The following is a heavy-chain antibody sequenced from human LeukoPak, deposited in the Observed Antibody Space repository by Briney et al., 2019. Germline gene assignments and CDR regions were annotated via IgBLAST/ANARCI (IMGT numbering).Heavy chain of an antibody. J-gene: IGHJ4*02. D-gene: IGHD1-26*01. V-gene: IGHV6-1*01. CDR3: VRDAVGGSTIFDC. CDR1: GGSLPNKSAA. CDR2: TYYRSKWYY. Sequence: SQTLPLTCVISGGSLPNKSAAWLWLRQSPSRAVEGLGRTYYRSKWYYDYSVAVKSRVTIHPVTSKNQFSLQSSSVTPEDTAVDYCVRDAVGGSTIFDCWGEGTLVSDCS.